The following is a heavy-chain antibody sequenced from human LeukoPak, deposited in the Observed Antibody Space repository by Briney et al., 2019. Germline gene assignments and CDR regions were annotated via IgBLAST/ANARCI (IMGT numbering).Heavy chain of an antibody. J-gene: IGHJ4*02. Sequence: SETLSHTCAVSGYSISSGYYWGWIRQPPGKGLEWIGSIYHSGSTYYNPSLKSRVTISVDTSKNQFSLKLSSVTAADTAVYYCASLEYSSSAGGYWGQGTLVTVSS. CDR2: IYHSGST. CDR3: ASLEYSSSAGGY. V-gene: IGHV4-38-2*01. D-gene: IGHD6-6*01. CDR1: GYSISSGYY.